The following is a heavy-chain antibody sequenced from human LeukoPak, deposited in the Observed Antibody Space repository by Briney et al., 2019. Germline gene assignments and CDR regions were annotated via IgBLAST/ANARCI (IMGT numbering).Heavy chain of an antibody. V-gene: IGHV1-2*02. Sequence: ASVKVSCKASGYTFTGYHMHWVRQAPGQGLEWMGWINPNSGGTNYAQKFQGRVTMTRDTSISTVYMELSRLRSDDTAVYYCARGDYYDSSGYPIDYWGQGTLVTVSS. CDR3: ARGDYYDSSGYPIDY. J-gene: IGHJ4*02. D-gene: IGHD3-22*01. CDR2: INPNSGGT. CDR1: GYTFTGYH.